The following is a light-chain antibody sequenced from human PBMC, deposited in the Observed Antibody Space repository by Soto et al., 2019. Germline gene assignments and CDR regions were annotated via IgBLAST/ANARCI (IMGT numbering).Light chain of an antibody. J-gene: IGKJ5*01. CDR1: QSIASY. Sequence: DIQMTQSPSSLSASVGDRFTMTCRASQSIASYLNWYQQKPGKAPKLLIYDASSLQSGVPSRFSGSGSGTDFALTISSLQPEDFATYYCQQSYTTPITFGQGTRLEI. CDR3: QQSYTTPIT. V-gene: IGKV1-39*01. CDR2: DAS.